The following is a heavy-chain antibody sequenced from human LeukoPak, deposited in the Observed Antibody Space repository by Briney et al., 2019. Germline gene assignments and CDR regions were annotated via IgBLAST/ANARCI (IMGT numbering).Heavy chain of an antibody. Sequence: GGSLRLSCAASGFTFSSYAMSWVRQAPGKGLEWVSAISGSGGSTYYADSMKGRFTISRDNSKNTLYLQMNSLRAEDTAVYYCAKVGSVAGTKEFLGLSDYWGQGTLVTVSS. J-gene: IGHJ4*02. V-gene: IGHV3-23*01. CDR2: ISGSGGST. D-gene: IGHD6-19*01. CDR3: AKVGSVAGTKEFLGLSDY. CDR1: GFTFSSYA.